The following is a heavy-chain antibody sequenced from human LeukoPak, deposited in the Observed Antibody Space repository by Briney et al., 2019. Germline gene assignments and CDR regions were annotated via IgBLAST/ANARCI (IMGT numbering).Heavy chain of an antibody. CDR1: GFTFSSFG. D-gene: IGHD6-19*01. Sequence: QPGGSLRLSCAASGFTFSSFGMHWARQAPGKGLEWVAVIWYDGSNKYYADSVKGRFTISRDNSKNTLYLQMNSLRAEDTAVYYCARDLAQQWLSGPDYWGQGTLVTVSS. CDR2: IWYDGSNK. V-gene: IGHV3-33*08. CDR3: ARDLAQQWLSGPDY. J-gene: IGHJ4*02.